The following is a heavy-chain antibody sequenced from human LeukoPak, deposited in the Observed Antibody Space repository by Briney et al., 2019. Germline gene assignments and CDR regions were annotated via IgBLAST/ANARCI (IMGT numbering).Heavy chain of an antibody. CDR2: ILPIFGTA. CDR1: GGTFISYA. D-gene: IGHD6-19*01. CDR3: ARDPAYSSGWYRAGEFS. Sequence: ASVKVSCKASGGTFISYAISWVRQAPGQGLEWMGGILPIFGTANYARKFQGRVTITADESTSTAYMELSSLRSEDTAMYYCARDPAYSSGWYRAGEFSWGQGTLVTVSS. J-gene: IGHJ5*02. V-gene: IGHV1-69*01.